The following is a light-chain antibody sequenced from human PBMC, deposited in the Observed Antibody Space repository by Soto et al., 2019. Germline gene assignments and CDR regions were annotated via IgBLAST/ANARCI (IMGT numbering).Light chain of an antibody. V-gene: IGLV2-14*03. Sequence: QSVLTQPASVSGSPGQSITISCTGSSSDVGGFSYVSWYQQHPGKVPKLMIYDVTKRPSGISNRFSASKSGNTASLTISGLQAEDEADYYCSSYTSRSTVVFGGGTKVTVL. CDR1: SSDVGGFSY. CDR2: DVT. J-gene: IGLJ3*02. CDR3: SSYTSRSTVV.